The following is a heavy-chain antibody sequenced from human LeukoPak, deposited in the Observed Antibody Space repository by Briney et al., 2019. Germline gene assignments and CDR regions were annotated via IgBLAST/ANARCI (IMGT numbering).Heavy chain of an antibody. CDR2: MHFSGST. CDR1: GGSISSSHYY. J-gene: IGHJ3*02. D-gene: IGHD3/OR15-3a*01. V-gene: IGHV4-39*01. Sequence: SETLSLTCTVSGGSISSSHYYWGWVRQPPGRGLEWIGNMHFSGSTYYNPSLKSRVTLSVDTSKNQFSLKLSSVTAADTAVYYCARIKIFGQAFDIWGQGTMVTVSS. CDR3: ARIKIFGQAFDI.